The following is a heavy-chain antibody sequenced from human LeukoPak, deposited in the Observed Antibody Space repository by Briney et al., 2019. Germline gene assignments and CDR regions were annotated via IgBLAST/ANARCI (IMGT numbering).Heavy chain of an antibody. V-gene: IGHV3-21*01. CDR2: ISSSSSYI. CDR3: ARDLRIMVREIFTNTYMAV. CDR1: GFTFSSYS. Sequence: PGGSLRLSCAASGFTFSSYSMNWVRQAPGKGLEWVSSISSSSSYIYYADSVKGRFTISRDNAKNSLYLQMNSLRAEDTAVYYCARDLRIMVREIFTNTYMAVGGKGPRSPVSS. J-gene: IGHJ6*03. D-gene: IGHD3-10*01.